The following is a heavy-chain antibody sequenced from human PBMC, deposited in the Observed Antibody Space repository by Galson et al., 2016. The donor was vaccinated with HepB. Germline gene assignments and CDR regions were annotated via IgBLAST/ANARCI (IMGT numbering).Heavy chain of an antibody. D-gene: IGHD6-19*01. J-gene: IGHJ4*02. V-gene: IGHV1-18*01. CDR3: ARESGTGVAFDC. CDR2: ITYDGNT. Sequence: SVKVSCKASGYTFSTYGMNWVRQAPGQGLEWMGWITYDGNTKYTQKIQGRVIMTTDTSRNTAYLELRSLRSDDTAVYFCARESGTGVAFDCWGQGTLVTVSS. CDR1: GYTFSTYG.